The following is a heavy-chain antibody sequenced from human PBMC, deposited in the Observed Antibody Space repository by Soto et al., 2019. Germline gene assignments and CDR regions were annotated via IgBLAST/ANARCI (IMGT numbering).Heavy chain of an antibody. D-gene: IGHD2-15*01. J-gene: IGHJ6*02. Sequence: QVQLVQSGAEVKKPGSSVKVSCKASGGTFSSYAISWVRQAPGQGLEWMGGIIPIFGTANYAQKFQGRVTINAEESASTAYMELSSLRSEDSAVYYCAIQGDIVVVVADAYYYYGMDGWGQGTTVTVSS. V-gene: IGHV1-69*12. CDR3: AIQGDIVVVVADAYYYYGMDG. CDR1: GGTFSSYA. CDR2: IIPIFGTA.